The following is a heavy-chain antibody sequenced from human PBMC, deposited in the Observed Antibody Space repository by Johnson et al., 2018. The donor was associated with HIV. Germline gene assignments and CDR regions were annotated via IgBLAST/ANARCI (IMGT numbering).Heavy chain of an antibody. CDR1: GFTFSSYG. D-gene: IGHD2-15*01. Sequence: QVQLVESGGGVVQPGRSLRLSCAASGFTFSSYGMHWVRQAPGKGLEWVAFIRYDGSNKYYADSVKGRFTISRDNSKNTLYLQMNSLRAEDTAVYYCARACSGGSCYEEKSPDACDIWGQGTMVTVSS. V-gene: IGHV3-33*01. J-gene: IGHJ3*02. CDR2: IRYDGSNK. CDR3: ARACSGGSCYEEKSPDACDI.